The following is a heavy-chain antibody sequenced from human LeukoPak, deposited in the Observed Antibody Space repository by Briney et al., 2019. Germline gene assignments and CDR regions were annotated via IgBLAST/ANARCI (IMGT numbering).Heavy chain of an antibody. CDR3: ARGWAYGSGSYYDY. CDR1: GGTFSSYA. D-gene: IGHD3-10*01. Sequence: SVKVSCKASGGTFSSYAISWVRQAPGQGLAWMGGIIPIFGTANYAQKFQGRVTITADESTSTAYMELSSLRSEDTAVYYCARGWAYGSGSYYDYWGQGTLVTVSS. CDR2: IIPIFGTA. V-gene: IGHV1-69*01. J-gene: IGHJ4*02.